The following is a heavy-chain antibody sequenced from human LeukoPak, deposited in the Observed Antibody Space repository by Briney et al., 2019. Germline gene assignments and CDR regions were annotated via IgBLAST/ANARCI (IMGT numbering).Heavy chain of an antibody. V-gene: IGHV4-59*01. Sequence: SETLSLTCIVSGVSMSSYDWSWIRQSPGKGLEWIGYIYYTGSTNYNPSLKSRVTISVDTSKNQFSLKLSSVTAADTAVYYCARSAENSPRAAAGRSYDYWGQGTLVTVSS. CDR2: IYYTGST. CDR1: GVSMSSYD. CDR3: ARSAENSPRAAAGRSYDY. D-gene: IGHD6-13*01. J-gene: IGHJ4*02.